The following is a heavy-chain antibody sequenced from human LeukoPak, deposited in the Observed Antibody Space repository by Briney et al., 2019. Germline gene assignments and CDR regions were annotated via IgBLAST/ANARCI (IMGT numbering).Heavy chain of an antibody. CDR1: GFSFSDHY. D-gene: IGHD3-3*01. Sequence: GGSLRLSCAASGFSFSDHYLTWIRQAPGKGLEWVSYISTTGRTINYIDSVKGRFTISRDNAKSSLFLQMHSLTAEDTAIYYCARSQTRVGVVIGNWGQGTLVTVSS. CDR3: ARSQTRVGVVIGN. V-gene: IGHV3-11*04. J-gene: IGHJ4*02. CDR2: ISTTGRTI.